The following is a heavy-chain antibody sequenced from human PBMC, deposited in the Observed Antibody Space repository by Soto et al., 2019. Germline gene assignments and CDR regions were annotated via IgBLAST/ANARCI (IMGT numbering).Heavy chain of an antibody. D-gene: IGHD4-17*01. CDR2: ISSSSSYI. Sequence: PGGSLRLSCAASGFTFSSYSMNWVRQAPGKGLEWVSSISSSSSYIYYADSVKGRFTISRDNAKNSLYLQMNSLRAEDTAVYYCARVQTGDYGDLLDYWGQGTLVTVSS. CDR1: GFTFSSYS. CDR3: ARVQTGDYGDLLDY. J-gene: IGHJ4*02. V-gene: IGHV3-21*01.